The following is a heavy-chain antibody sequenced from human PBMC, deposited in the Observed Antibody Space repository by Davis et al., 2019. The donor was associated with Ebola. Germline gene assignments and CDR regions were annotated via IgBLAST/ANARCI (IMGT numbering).Heavy chain of an antibody. CDR1: GFTFLNYA. CDR3: ARDGTYYYDMDV. Sequence: PGGSLRLSCATSGFTFLNYAMTWVRQAPGKGLEWVAVIWYDGSNKYYADSVKGRFTISRDNSKNTLYLQMNSLRAEDTAVYYCARDGTYYYDMDVWGQGTTVTVSS. CDR2: IWYDGSNK. V-gene: IGHV3-33*08. J-gene: IGHJ6*02.